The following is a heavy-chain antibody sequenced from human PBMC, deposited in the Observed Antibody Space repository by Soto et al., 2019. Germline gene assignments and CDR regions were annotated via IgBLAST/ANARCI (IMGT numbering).Heavy chain of an antibody. Sequence: SETLSLTCTVSGGSISSCGYYWSWIRQHPGKGLEWIGYIYYSGSTYYNPSLKSRVTISVDTSKNQFSLKLSPVTAADTAVYYCARSSYSGYDFSFDYWCQGTLVTVSS. V-gene: IGHV4-31*03. CDR3: ARSSYSGYDFSFDY. J-gene: IGHJ4*02. D-gene: IGHD5-12*01. CDR1: GGSISSCGYY. CDR2: IYYSGST.